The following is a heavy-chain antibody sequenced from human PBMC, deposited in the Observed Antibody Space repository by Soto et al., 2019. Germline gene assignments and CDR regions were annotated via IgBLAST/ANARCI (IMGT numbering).Heavy chain of an antibody. CDR2: ASGVVSTT. Sequence: GVSLRLSCVGSGFTFSDSWMHRVRQHPGKGLTWVSRASGVVSTTVYADSVKSLYSICRDNTRNALLLQLDSLRIEDTGGYYGAQARYHDGMDIGGQDATV. CDR3: AQARYHDGMDI. V-gene: IGHV3-74*01. CDR1: GFTFSDSW. J-gene: IGHJ6*02.